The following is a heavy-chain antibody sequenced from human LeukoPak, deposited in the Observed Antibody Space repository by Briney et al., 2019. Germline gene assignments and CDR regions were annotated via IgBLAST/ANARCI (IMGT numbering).Heavy chain of an antibody. D-gene: IGHD3-22*01. CDR2: IYTSGST. V-gene: IGHV4-4*07. CDR3: AREPPGYYDSSGYYVFDY. J-gene: IGHJ4*02. Sequence: SETLSLTCTVSGGSISSYYWSWIRQPAGKGLEWIGRIYTSGSTNYNPSLKSRVTMSVDTSKNQFSLKLSSVTAADTAVYYSAREPPGYYDSSGYYVFDYWGQGTLVTVSS. CDR1: GGSISSYY.